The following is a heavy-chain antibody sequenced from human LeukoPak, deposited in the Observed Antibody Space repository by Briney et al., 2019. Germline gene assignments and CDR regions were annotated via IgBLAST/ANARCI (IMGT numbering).Heavy chain of an antibody. Sequence: ASVKVSCKASGGTFSSYAISWVRQAPGQGLEWMGRIIPIFGTANYAQKFQGRVTITTDESTSPAYMELSSLRSEDTAVYYCARDCSGGSCYSLFGFYYYMDVWGKGTTVTVSS. CDR1: GGTFSSYA. CDR3: ARDCSGGSCYSLFGFYYYMDV. V-gene: IGHV1-69*05. CDR2: IIPIFGTA. J-gene: IGHJ6*03. D-gene: IGHD2-15*01.